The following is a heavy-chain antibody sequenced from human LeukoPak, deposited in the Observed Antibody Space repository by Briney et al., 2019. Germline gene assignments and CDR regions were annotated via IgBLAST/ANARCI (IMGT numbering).Heavy chain of an antibody. CDR1: GYTLTELS. CDR3: ATSILYCSSTSCLHG. J-gene: IGHJ4*02. D-gene: IGHD2-2*01. CDR2: FDPEDGET. Sequence: ASVKVSCKVSGYTLTELSMRWVRQAPGKGLEWMGGFDPEDGETIYAQKFQGRVTMTEDTSTDTAYMELSSLRSEDTAVYYCATSILYCSSTSCLHGWGQGTLVTVSS. V-gene: IGHV1-24*01.